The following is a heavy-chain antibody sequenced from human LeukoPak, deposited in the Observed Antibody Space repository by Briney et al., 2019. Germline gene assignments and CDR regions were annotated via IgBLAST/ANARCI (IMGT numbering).Heavy chain of an antibody. J-gene: IGHJ4*02. CDR3: ARASGGWYGLFDS. V-gene: IGHV4-34*11. CDR1: GGSFSGYY. CDR2: MYYSGST. Sequence: SETLSLTCAVYGGSFSGYYWSWIRQPPGKGLEWIGYMYYSGSTSYNPSLKRRVTISVDTSKSQFSLNLRSVTAADTAVYFCARASGGWYGLFDSWGQGTLVTVSS. D-gene: IGHD6-19*01.